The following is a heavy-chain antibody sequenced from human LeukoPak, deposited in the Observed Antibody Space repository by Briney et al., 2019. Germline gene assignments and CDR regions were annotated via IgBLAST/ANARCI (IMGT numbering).Heavy chain of an antibody. V-gene: IGHV3-11*01. CDR1: GFTFSDYY. J-gene: IGHJ4*02. D-gene: IGHD3-16*01. CDR2: ISGSGSII. Sequence: GGSLRLSCAASGFTFSDYYMSWSRQAPGKGPEWVSYISGSGSIIYYADSVKGRLTISRDNAKNSLYLQMNSLRAEDTAVYYCARDRKVGGGGSDYWGQGTLVTVS. CDR3: ARDRKVGGGGSDY.